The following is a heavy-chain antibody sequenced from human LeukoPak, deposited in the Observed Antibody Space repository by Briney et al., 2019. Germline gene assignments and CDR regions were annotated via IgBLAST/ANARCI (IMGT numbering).Heavy chain of an antibody. Sequence: GGSLRLSCAVSGLTFTNAWMSWVRQAPGKGLEWVGRIKSKTEGGTVEYAAPVKGRFTVLRDDSRNILYLQMNSLKPEDTAAYYCTTYMVRGTSFYGMDVWGQGTTVTVSS. D-gene: IGHD3-10*01. CDR2: IKSKTEGGTV. V-gene: IGHV3-15*01. CDR1: GLTFTNAW. J-gene: IGHJ6*02. CDR3: TTYMVRGTSFYGMDV.